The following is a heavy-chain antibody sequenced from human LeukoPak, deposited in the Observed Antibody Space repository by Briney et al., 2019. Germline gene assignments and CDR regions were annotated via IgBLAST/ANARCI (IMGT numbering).Heavy chain of an antibody. CDR3: AASRSEMYGAVGGYYY. J-gene: IGHJ4*02. V-gene: IGHV3-23*01. D-gene: IGHD3-22*01. CDR1: GFTFSSYA. CDR2: ISGSGGST. Sequence: GGSLRLSCAASGFTFSSYAMSWVRQAPGKGLGWVSAISGSGGSTYYADSVKGRFTISRDNSKNTLYLQMNSLRAEDTAVYYCAASRSEMYGAVGGYYYWGQGTLVTVSS.